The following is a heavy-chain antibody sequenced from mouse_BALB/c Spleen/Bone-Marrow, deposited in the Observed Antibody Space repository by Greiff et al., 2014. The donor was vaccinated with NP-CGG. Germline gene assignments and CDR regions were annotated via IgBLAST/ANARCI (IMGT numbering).Heavy chain of an antibody. D-gene: IGHD2-1*01. Sequence: EVQLVESGPSLVKPSQALSLTCSVTGDSITSGYWNWIRKFPGNKLEYMGYISYSGSTYYNPSLKSRISITRDTSKNQYYLQLNSVTTEDTATYYCARSRDYYGNSLDYWGQGTTLTVSS. J-gene: IGHJ2*01. CDR1: GDSITSGY. V-gene: IGHV3-8*02. CDR2: ISYSGST. CDR3: ARSRDYYGNSLDY.